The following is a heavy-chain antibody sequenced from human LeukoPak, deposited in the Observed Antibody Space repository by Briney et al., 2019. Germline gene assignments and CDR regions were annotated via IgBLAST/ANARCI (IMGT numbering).Heavy chain of an antibody. V-gene: IGHV3-48*03. CDR2: ISSSGSTI. D-gene: IGHD6-13*01. CDR3: ASTAAAETLDAFDI. Sequence: PGGSLRLSCAASGFTFSSYEMNWVRQAPEKGLEWVSYISSSGSTIYYADSVKGRFTISRDNAKNSLYLQMNSLRAEDTAVYYCASTAAAETLDAFDIWGQGTMVTVSS. CDR1: GFTFSSYE. J-gene: IGHJ3*02.